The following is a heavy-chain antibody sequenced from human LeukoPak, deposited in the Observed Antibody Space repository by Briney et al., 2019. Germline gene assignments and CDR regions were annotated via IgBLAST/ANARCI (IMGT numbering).Heavy chain of an antibody. CDR1: GFTFSSYW. V-gene: IGHV3-74*01. CDR2: INSDGSST. J-gene: IGHJ6*02. CDR3: ARDLNV. Sequence: GGSLRLSCAASGFTFSSYWMHWVRQTPGKGLVWVSGINSDGSSTTYADSVKGRFTISRDNAKNTLYLQMNSLRAEDTAVYYCARDLNVWGQGTTVTVSS.